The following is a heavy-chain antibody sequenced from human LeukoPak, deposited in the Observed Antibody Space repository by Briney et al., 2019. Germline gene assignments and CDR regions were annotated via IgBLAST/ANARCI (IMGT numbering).Heavy chain of an antibody. V-gene: IGHV1-69*05. Sequence: ASVKASCKTSGGSLSNYAFNWVRQAPGQGLEWMGGIIPVLSTTNYAQKFQGRVTITTDESTNTAYMEMSSLTSEDTAVYFCANSSTTLNVFGPWGQGTLVTVSS. CDR3: ANSSTTLNVFGP. CDR1: GGSLSNYA. D-gene: IGHD2-2*01. CDR2: IIPVLSTT. J-gene: IGHJ5*02.